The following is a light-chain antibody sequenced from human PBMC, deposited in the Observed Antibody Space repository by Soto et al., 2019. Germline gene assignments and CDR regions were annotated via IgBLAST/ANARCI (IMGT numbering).Light chain of an antibody. J-gene: IGLJ1*01. CDR3: SSYTTSNTRQIV. Sequence: QSALTKPASVSGSPGQSITISCTGTSSDVGGYNYVSWYQHHPGKAPKLMIYDVSNRPSGVSNRFSGSKSGNTASLTISGLQPEDEADYYCSSYTTSNTRQIVLGTGTKLTVL. CDR1: SSDVGGYNY. V-gene: IGLV2-14*03. CDR2: DVS.